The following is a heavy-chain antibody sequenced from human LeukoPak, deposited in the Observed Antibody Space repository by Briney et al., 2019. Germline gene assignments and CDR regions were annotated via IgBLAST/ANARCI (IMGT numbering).Heavy chain of an antibody. CDR3: VRALGSPSADY. CDR1: GFTFTGSW. D-gene: IGHD6-6*01. Sequence: GGSLRLSCEASGFTFTGSWMSWVRQAPGKGLEWVANINQDGSEKYYVDSVEGRFTISRDDAKNSLSLQLNGLRGEDTAVYYCVRALGSPSADYWGQGTLVTVSS. CDR2: INQDGSEK. J-gene: IGHJ4*02. V-gene: IGHV3-7*01.